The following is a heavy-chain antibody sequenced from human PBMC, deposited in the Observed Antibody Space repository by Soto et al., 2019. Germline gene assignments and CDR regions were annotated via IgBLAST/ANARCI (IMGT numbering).Heavy chain of an antibody. CDR1: GFTFSYYY. Sequence: QVQLVESGGGLRKPGGSLRLSCAASGFTFSYYYMSWIRQAPGKGLEWLSYISSSGAAIHYADSVKGRFTISRDNAKNSLYLQMNSLRAEDTAVYYCARRGGDGYNSNFDYWGQGTLVTVSS. CDR2: ISSSGAAI. V-gene: IGHV3-11*01. D-gene: IGHD5-12*01. J-gene: IGHJ4*02. CDR3: ARRGGDGYNSNFDY.